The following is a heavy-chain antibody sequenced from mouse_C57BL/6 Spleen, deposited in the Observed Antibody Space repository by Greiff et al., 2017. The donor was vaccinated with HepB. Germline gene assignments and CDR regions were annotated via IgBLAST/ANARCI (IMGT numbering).Heavy chain of an antibody. D-gene: IGHD4-1*01. CDR2: IYPGDGDT. V-gene: IGHV1-82*01. CDR1: GYAFSSSW. Sequence: QVQLQQSGPELVKPGASVKISCKASGYAFSSSWMNWVKQRPGKGLEWIGRIYPGDGDTNYNGKFKGKATLTADKSSSTAYMQLSSLTSEDSAVYFCARRRWDGDYYAMDYWGQGTSVTVSS. J-gene: IGHJ4*01. CDR3: ARRRWDGDYYAMDY.